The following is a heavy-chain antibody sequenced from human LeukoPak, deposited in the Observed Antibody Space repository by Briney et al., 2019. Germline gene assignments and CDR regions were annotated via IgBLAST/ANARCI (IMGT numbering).Heavy chain of an antibody. CDR1: GFTFSSYS. Sequence: GGSLRLSCAASGFTFSSYSMNWVRQAPGKGLEWVSYISSSSSTIYYADSVKGRFTISRDNAKNSLYLQMNSLRAEDTAVYYCARVGGVAAAGHLDYWGQGTLVTVSS. D-gene: IGHD6-13*01. CDR3: ARVGGVAAAGHLDY. CDR2: ISSSSSTI. V-gene: IGHV3-48*01. J-gene: IGHJ4*02.